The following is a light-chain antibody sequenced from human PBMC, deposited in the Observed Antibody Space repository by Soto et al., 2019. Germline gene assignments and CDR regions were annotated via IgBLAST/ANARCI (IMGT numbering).Light chain of an antibody. J-gene: IGLJ2*01. CDR3: AAWDDSLNGLL. Sequence: QSVLTQPPSVSEAPRQRVTISCSGSSSNIGNNAVNWYQQLPGKAPKLLIYYDDVLPSGVSDRFSGSKSGTSASLAISGLQSEDEADYYCAAWDDSLNGLLFGGGTKVTVL. CDR1: SSNIGNNA. CDR2: YDD. V-gene: IGLV1-36*01.